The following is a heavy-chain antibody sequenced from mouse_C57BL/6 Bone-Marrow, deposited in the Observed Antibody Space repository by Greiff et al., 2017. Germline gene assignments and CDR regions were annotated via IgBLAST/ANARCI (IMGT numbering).Heavy chain of an antibody. Sequence: EVHLVESGGDLVKPGGSLKLSCAASGFTFSSYGMSWVRQTPDKRLEWVATISSGGSYTYYPDSVKGRFTISRDNAKNTLYLQMSSLKSEDTAMYYCARHSDYWGQGTTLTVSS. CDR3: ARHSDY. CDR2: ISSGGSYT. V-gene: IGHV5-6*01. CDR1: GFTFSSYG. J-gene: IGHJ2*01.